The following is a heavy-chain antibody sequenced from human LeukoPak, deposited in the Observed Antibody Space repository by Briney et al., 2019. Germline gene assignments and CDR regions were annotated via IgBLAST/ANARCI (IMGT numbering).Heavy chain of an antibody. CDR1: GGSISSGSYY. Sequence: SETLSLTCTVSGGSISSGSYYWSWIRQPAGKGLEWIGRIYTSGSTNYNPSLKSRVTISVDTSKNQFSLKLSSVTAADTAVYYCARDVTPWGQGTLVTVSS. V-gene: IGHV4-61*02. D-gene: IGHD2-21*02. CDR3: ARDVTP. CDR2: IYTSGST. J-gene: IGHJ5*02.